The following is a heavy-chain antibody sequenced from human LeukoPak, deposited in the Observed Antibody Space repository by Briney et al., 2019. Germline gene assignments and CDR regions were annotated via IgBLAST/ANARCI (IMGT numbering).Heavy chain of an antibody. CDR3: ARGDQTTYDAFDI. Sequence: SGGSLRLSCAASGFTFSSYAMSWVRQAPGKGLEWVSAISGSGGSTYYADSVKGRFTISRDNSKNTLYLQMNSLRAEDTAVYYCARGDQTTYDAFDIWGQGTMVTVSS. J-gene: IGHJ3*02. D-gene: IGHD1-14*01. CDR2: ISGSGGST. V-gene: IGHV3-23*01. CDR1: GFTFSSYA.